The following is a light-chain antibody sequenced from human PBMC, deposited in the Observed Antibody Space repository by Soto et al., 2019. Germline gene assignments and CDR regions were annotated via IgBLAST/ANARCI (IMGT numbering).Light chain of an antibody. Sequence: IELTHSPSSLSATAANRATITCRASQPIRRSLNWYQQKPGKAPKLLIYAASSLQSGVPSRFSGTGSGTDFTLTISSLQPEDFAIYYCQQSFNSPRTFGQGTKVDIK. J-gene: IGKJ1*01. CDR1: QPIRRS. CDR2: AAS. CDR3: QQSFNSPRT. V-gene: IGKV1-39*01.